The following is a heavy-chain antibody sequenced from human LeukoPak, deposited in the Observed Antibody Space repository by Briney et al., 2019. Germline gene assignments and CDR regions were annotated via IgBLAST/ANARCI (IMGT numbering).Heavy chain of an antibody. CDR1: GFTFSSYA. CDR2: ISGSGGST. CDR3: AKDRDDSSGYYHDY. Sequence: GGSLRLSCAASGFTFSSYAMSWVRQAPGKGLEWVSAISGSGGSTYYADSVKGRFTISRGNSKNTLYLHMNSLRVEDTATYYCAKDRDDSSGYYHDYWGQGTLVTVSS. D-gene: IGHD3-22*01. V-gene: IGHV3-23*01. J-gene: IGHJ4*02.